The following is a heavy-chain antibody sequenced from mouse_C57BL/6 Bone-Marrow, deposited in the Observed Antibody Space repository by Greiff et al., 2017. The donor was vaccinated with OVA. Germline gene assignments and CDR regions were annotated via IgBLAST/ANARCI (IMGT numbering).Heavy chain of an antibody. CDR3: ARRFITTVVEYYFDY. CDR1: GYAFTNYL. J-gene: IGHJ2*01. V-gene: IGHV1-54*01. CDR2: INPGSGGT. Sequence: VQLQQSGAELVRPGTSVKVSCKASGYAFTNYLIEWVKQRPGQGLEWIGVINPGSGGTNYNEKFKGKATLTADKSSSTAYMQLSSLTSEDSAVYFCARRFITTVVEYYFDYWGQGTTLTVSS. D-gene: IGHD1-1*01.